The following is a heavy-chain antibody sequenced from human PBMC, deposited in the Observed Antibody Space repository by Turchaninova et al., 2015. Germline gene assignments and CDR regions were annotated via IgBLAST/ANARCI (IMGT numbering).Heavy chain of an antibody. CDR1: GGTFSSYA. Sequence: GAEVKKPGSSVKVSCKASGGTFSSYAISWVRQAPGRGLEWMGGIIPTFGTANYAQTFQGRVTLTADESTSTAYMELSSLRSEDTAVYYWASERGDYVWGSYRPPSHWGQGTLVTVSS. CDR2: IIPTFGTA. CDR3: ASERGDYVWGSYRPPSH. J-gene: IGHJ4*02. D-gene: IGHD3-16*02. V-gene: IGHV1-69*01.